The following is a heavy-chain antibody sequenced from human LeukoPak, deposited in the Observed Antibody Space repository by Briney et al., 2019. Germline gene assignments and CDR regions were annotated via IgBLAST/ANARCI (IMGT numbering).Heavy chain of an antibody. CDR3: VKGDCSSTSCSSDAFDI. J-gene: IGHJ3*02. CDR1: GFTFSSYA. D-gene: IGHD2-2*01. V-gene: IGHV3-64D*06. Sequence: GGSLRLSCSASGFTFSSYAMHCVRQAPGKGLEYVSAISSNGGSTYYADSVKGRFTISRDNSKNTLYLQMSSLRAEDTAVYYCVKGDCSSTSCSSDAFDIWGQGTMVTVSS. CDR2: ISSNGGST.